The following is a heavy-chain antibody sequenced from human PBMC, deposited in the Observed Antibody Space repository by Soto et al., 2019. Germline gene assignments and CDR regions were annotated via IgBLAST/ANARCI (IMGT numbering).Heavy chain of an antibody. CDR1: GGTFSNSA. V-gene: IGHV1-69*12. D-gene: IGHD3-3*01. J-gene: IGHJ5*02. Sequence: QVQLVQSGAEVRKPGSSVKVSCKASGGTFSNSAITWVRQAPGQGLEWVGGIIPIFGSTNYAQKFQGRVTITADESTSTAYMARSRLTSADTAVYYCARDGDLRSDFWSGPLGGGWFDPWGQGTLVTVSS. CDR2: IIPIFGST. CDR3: ARDGDLRSDFWSGPLGGGWFDP.